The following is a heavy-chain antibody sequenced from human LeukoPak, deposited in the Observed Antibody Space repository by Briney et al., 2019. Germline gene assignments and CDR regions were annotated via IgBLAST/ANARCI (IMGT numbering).Heavy chain of an antibody. D-gene: IGHD3-10*01. Sequence: KPGASLKICCKASGYSFTSYWIGWGRQLPGKGLEWMGIIYPGDSDTRCSPSFQGQVTISADKSISTAYLQWSSLKASDTAMYYCARPAYGSVPPYVYMDVWGKGTTVTVSS. CDR2: IYPGDSDT. CDR1: GYSFTSYW. CDR3: ARPAYGSVPPYVYMDV. V-gene: IGHV5-51*01. J-gene: IGHJ6*03.